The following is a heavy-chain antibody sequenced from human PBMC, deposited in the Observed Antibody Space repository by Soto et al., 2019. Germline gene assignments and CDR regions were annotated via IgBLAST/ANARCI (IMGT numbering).Heavy chain of an antibody. J-gene: IGHJ5*02. Sequence: GGSLRLSCAASGFTFSSYAMSWVRQAPGKGLEWVSAISGSGGSTYYADAVKGRFTISRDNSKNTLYLQMNSMRAEDMSLYSWAKIAARSDCFDPWGQGTLVTVSS. V-gene: IGHV3-23*01. CDR2: ISGSGGST. CDR1: GFTFSSYA. CDR3: AKIAARSDCFDP. D-gene: IGHD6-6*01.